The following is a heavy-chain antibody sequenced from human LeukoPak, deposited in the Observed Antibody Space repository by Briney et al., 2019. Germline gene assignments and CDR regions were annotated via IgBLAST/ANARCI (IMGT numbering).Heavy chain of an antibody. CDR2: ISGSGGST. Sequence: SGGSLRLSCAASGFTFSSYAMSWVRQAPGKGLEWASAISGSGGSTYYADSVKGRFTISRDNSKNTLYLQMNSLRAEDTAVYYCAKSIVGATGRGAFDIWGQGTMVTVSS. CDR3: AKSIVGATGRGAFDI. V-gene: IGHV3-23*01. CDR1: GFTFSSYA. J-gene: IGHJ3*02. D-gene: IGHD1-26*01.